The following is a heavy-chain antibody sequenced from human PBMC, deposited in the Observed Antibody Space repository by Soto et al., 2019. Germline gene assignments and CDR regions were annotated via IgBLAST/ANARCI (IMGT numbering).Heavy chain of an antibody. CDR3: AKALSHDSPFDY. Sequence: EVQLLESGGGLVQPGGSLRLSCTASGFTFIDYAMSWVRQAPGKRLEWVSLISGGGGTTQYADSVKGRFTISRDNSRNTVDLQMNCQRVEDTAVYFCAKALSHDSPFDYWGQGTLVTVSS. CDR2: ISGGGGTT. V-gene: IGHV3-23*01. D-gene: IGHD1-1*01. CDR1: GFTFIDYA. J-gene: IGHJ4*02.